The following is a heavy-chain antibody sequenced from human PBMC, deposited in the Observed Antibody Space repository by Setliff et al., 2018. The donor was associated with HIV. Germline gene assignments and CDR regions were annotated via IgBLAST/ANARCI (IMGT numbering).Heavy chain of an antibody. CDR1: GYTFSTYD. D-gene: IGHD3-10*01. Sequence: GASVKVSCKASGYTFSTYDIHWVRQATGQGLEWMGSMNPNNGNTVYAQKFQGRVTMTRSTSISTAYMELSSLRSEDTAIYYCSRSGVPPYYYYGMDVWGQGTTVTVS. CDR3: SRSGVPPYYYYGMDV. J-gene: IGHJ6*02. CDR2: MNPNNGNT. V-gene: IGHV1-8*01.